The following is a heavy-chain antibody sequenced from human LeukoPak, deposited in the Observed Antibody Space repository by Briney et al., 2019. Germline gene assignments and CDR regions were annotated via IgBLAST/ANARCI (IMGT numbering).Heavy chain of an antibody. V-gene: IGHV3-74*01. J-gene: IGHJ4*02. CDR3: ARDAGWGRLDS. D-gene: IGHD3-16*01. CDR1: GLTISDSW. CDR2: LASDETNK. Sequence: GGSLRLSCAASGLTISDSWIHWVRQAPGKGLMWVSRLASDETNKIYADSVKGRFTISRDNAKNTLYLQMNSLRVEDTGIHYCARDAGWGRLDSWGQGALVTVSS.